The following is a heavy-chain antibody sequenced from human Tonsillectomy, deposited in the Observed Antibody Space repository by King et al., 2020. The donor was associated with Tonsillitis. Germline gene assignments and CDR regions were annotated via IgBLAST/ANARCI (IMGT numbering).Heavy chain of an antibody. CDR1: GFTFDDYA. CDR3: SKDIETGIAAAGSDY. D-gene: IGHD6-13*01. CDR2: IRWNSGSI. V-gene: IGHV3-9*01. J-gene: IGHJ4*02. Sequence: VQLVESGGGLVQPGRSLRLSCAASGFTFDDYAMHWVRQAPGKGLEWVSGIRWNSGSIGYADSVKGRFTISRDNAKNSLYQQMNSLGAEETALYYSSKDIETGIAAAGSDYWGQGTLVTVSS.